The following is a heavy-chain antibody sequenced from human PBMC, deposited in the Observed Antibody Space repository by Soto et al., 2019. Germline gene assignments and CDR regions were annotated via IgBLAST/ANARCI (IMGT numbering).Heavy chain of an antibody. D-gene: IGHD3-3*01. Sequence: GGSLRLSCAASGFTFSNAWMSWVRQAPGKGLEWVGRIKSKTDGGTTDYAAPVKGRFTISRDDSKNTLYLQMNSLKTEDTAVYYCTASPTNYDFWSGYYTHYMDVWGKGTTVTVSS. CDR1: GFTFSNAW. V-gene: IGHV3-15*01. J-gene: IGHJ6*03. CDR2: IKSKTDGGTT. CDR3: TASPTNYDFWSGYYTHYMDV.